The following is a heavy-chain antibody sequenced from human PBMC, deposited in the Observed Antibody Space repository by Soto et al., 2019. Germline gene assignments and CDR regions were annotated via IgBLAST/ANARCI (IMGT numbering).Heavy chain of an antibody. CDR3: ARVLEWLLFGYFDY. CDR2: ISYDGSNK. V-gene: IGHV3-30-3*01. D-gene: IGHD3-3*01. Sequence: GGSLRLSCAASGFTFSSYAMHWVRQAPGKGLEWVAVISYDGSNKYYADSVKGRFTISRDNSKNTLYLQMNSLRAEDTAVYYCARVLEWLLFGYFDYWGQGTLVTVSS. CDR1: GFTFSSYA. J-gene: IGHJ4*02.